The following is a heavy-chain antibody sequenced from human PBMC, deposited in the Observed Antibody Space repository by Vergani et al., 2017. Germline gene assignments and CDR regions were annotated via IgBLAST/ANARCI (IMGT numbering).Heavy chain of an antibody. CDR2: IKSDGSIK. V-gene: IGHV3-74*01. CDR1: GFSFSGYW. J-gene: IGHJ5*01. CDR3: VRARCSCPCFMSNWFDS. D-gene: IGHD2-15*01. Sequence: EVQLVESGGGLIHPGGSLRLSCEGSGFSFSGYWMHWVRQSPEKGLLWVSRIKSDGSIKNYADSVKGRFTISRDNAKNTLYLEMNSLRGDDTAIYYCVRARCSCPCFMSNWFDSWGQGTLVTVSS.